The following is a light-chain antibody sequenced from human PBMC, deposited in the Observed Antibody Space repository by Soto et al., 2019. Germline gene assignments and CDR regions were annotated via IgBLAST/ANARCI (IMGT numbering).Light chain of an antibody. CDR1: SSNIGKNY. V-gene: IGLV1-51*02. J-gene: IGLJ3*02. CDR2: ENN. Sequence: QSVLTQPPSVSAAPGQKVTISCSGSSSNIGKNYVSWYQQLPGTAPKLLIYENNKRPSGIPDRLSGSKSGTSATLGITGLQTGDEADYYCGTWDSSLSAWVFGGGTQLTVL. CDR3: GTWDSSLSAWV.